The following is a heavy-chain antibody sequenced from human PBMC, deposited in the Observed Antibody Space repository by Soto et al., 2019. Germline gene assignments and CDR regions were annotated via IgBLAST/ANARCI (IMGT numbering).Heavy chain of an antibody. D-gene: IGHD2-2*01. V-gene: IGHV4-31*02. CDR2: IYFSGST. Sequence: VSAGTTSPGGHFACWLRHQKGKGLEGIGYIYFSGSTYYHPSLKSRVTISVETSKNQFSLKMSSVTAADTAVYYCANVPADMYHFDYSGQGTLATVS. CDR3: ANVPADMYHFDY. J-gene: IGHJ4*02. CDR1: AGTTSPGGHF.